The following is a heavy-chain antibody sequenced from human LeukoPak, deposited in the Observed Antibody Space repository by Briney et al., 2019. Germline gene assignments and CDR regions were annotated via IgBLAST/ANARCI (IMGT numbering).Heavy chain of an antibody. CDR1: GFTFSSYA. J-gene: IGHJ6*02. Sequence: PGGSLRLSCAASGFTFSSYAMSWVRQAPGKGLEWVSAISGSGGSTYYADSVKGRFTISRDNSKNTLYLQMNSLRAEDTAVYYCARDDFSYYYYGMDVWGQGTTVTVSS. CDR2: ISGSGGST. V-gene: IGHV3-23*01. CDR3: ARDDFSYYYYGMDV. D-gene: IGHD3/OR15-3a*01.